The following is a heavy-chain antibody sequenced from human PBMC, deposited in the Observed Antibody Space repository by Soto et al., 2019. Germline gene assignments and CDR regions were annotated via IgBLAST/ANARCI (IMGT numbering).Heavy chain of an antibody. Sequence: TLSLTCAVYGGSFSGYYWSWIRQPPGKGLEWIGEVNHSGSTNYNPSLKSRVTISVDTSKNQFSLKLSSVTAADTAVYYCARGPITTNPRFDPWGQGTLVTVSS. J-gene: IGHJ5*02. CDR1: GGSFSGYY. CDR3: ARGPITTNPRFDP. CDR2: VNHSGST. V-gene: IGHV4-34*01. D-gene: IGHD3-22*01.